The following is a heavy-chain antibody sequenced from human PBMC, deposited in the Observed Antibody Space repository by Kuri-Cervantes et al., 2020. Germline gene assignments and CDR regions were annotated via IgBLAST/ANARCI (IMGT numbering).Heavy chain of an antibody. Sequence: GGSLRLSCAASGFTFSNYAMSWVRQAPGKGLEWVSAISGSGGSTYYADSVKGRFTISRDNSKNTLYLQMNSLRAEDTAVYYCAKDGKRKVVVAESPTCFIDYWGQGTLVTVSS. J-gene: IGHJ4*02. CDR3: AKDGKRKVVVAESPTCFIDY. CDR2: ISGSGGST. V-gene: IGHV3-23*01. D-gene: IGHD2-15*01. CDR1: GFTFSNYA.